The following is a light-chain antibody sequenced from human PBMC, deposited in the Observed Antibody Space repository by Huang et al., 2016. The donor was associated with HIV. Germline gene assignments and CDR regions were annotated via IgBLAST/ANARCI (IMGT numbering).Light chain of an antibody. CDR3: QQRTNWPRLYT. CDR1: QTVSRY. Sequence: EVVLTQSPATLSLSPGERATLSCRASQTVSRYLAWYQQKPGQAPRLLIYDTSNRATGIPARFSGSGSGTDFTLTISSLEPEDFAVYYCQQRTNWPRLYTFGQGTKLEIK. J-gene: IGKJ2*01. CDR2: DTS. V-gene: IGKV3-11*01.